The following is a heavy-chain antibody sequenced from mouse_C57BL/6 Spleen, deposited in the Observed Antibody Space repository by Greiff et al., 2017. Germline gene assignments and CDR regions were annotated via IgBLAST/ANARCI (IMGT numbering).Heavy chain of an antibody. D-gene: IGHD2-5*01. Sequence: VQLQQSGAELVRPGASVKLSCTASGFNIKDDYMHWVKQRPEQGLEWIGWIDPENGDTEYASKFQGKATITADTSSNTAYLQLSSLTSEDTAVYYCTMSNYDSMDDWGVGTSVTVSS. J-gene: IGHJ4*01. CDR2: IDPENGDT. CDR1: GFNIKDDY. CDR3: TMSNYDSMDD. V-gene: IGHV14-4*01.